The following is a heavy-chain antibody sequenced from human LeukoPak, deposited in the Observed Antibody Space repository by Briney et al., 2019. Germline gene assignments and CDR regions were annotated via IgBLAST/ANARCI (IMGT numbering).Heavy chain of an antibody. CDR2: ISGSGGST. CDR3: AKDRSPYGDYGIGYYYYGMDV. V-gene: IGHV3-23*01. CDR1: GFTFSSYA. D-gene: IGHD4-17*01. Sequence: PGGSLRLSCAASGFTFSSYAMSWVRQAPGKGLEWVSAISGSGGSTYYADSVKGRFTISRDNSKNTLYLQMNSPRAEDTAVYYCAKDRSPYGDYGIGYYYYGMDVWGQGTTVTVSS. J-gene: IGHJ6*02.